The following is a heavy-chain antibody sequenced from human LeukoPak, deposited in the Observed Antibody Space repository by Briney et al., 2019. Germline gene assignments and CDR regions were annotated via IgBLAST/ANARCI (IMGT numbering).Heavy chain of an antibody. CDR3: AKDGDSGSQMAHDAFDI. CDR2: ISWNSGSI. V-gene: IGHV3-9*01. D-gene: IGHD1-26*01. CDR1: GFTFDDYA. J-gene: IGHJ3*02. Sequence: GGSLRLSCAASGFTFDDYAMHWVRQAPGKGLEWVSGISWNSGSIGYADSVKGRFTISRDNAKNSLYLQMNSLRAEDTALYYCAKDGDSGSQMAHDAFDIWGQGTIVTVSS.